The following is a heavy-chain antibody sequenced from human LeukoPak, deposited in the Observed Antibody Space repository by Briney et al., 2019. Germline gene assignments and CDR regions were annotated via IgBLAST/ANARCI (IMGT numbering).Heavy chain of an antibody. CDR3: ASSHIPTGQGWLFYYYMDV. CDR2: ISSSSSYI. D-gene: IGHD1-1*01. CDR1: GFTFSSYS. V-gene: IGHV3-21*01. Sequence: PGGSLRLSCAASGFTFSSYSMNWVRQAPGKGLEWVSSISSSSSYIYYADSVKGRFTISRDNAKNLLHLQMNSLRAEDTAVYYCASSHIPTGQGWLFYYYMDVWGKGTTVTVSS. J-gene: IGHJ6*03.